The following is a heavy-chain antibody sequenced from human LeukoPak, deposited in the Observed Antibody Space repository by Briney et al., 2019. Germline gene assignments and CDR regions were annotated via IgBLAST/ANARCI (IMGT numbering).Heavy chain of an antibody. CDR2: INPNSGGT. Sequence: ASVKVSCKASGYTFTDYYMHWVRQAPGQGLEWMGRINPNSGGTSSARKFQCRVTVTRDTSISTVYMELSRLTSDDTAVYYCARSPSGWYGDYWGQGTLVTVSS. CDR1: GYTFTDYY. V-gene: IGHV1-2*06. J-gene: IGHJ4*02. D-gene: IGHD6-19*01. CDR3: ARSPSGWYGDY.